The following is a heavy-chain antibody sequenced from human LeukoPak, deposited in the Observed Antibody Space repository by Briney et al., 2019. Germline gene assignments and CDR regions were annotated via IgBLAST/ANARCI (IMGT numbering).Heavy chain of an antibody. CDR2: IYYSGST. J-gene: IGHJ4*02. CDR1: GGSISSDGYS. D-gene: IGHD3-16*01. CDR3: ARGSRSYAFDY. Sequence: SETLSLTCAVSGGSISSDGYSWSWIRQPPGKGLEWIGSIYYSGSTYYNPSLKSRVTISVDTSKNQFSLKLSSVTAADTAVYYCARGSRSYAFDYWGQGTLVTVSS. V-gene: IGHV4-30-2*03.